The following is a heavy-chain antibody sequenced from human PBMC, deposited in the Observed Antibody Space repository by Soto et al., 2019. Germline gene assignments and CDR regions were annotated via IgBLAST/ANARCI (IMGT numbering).Heavy chain of an antibody. V-gene: IGHV4-31*03. CDR3: ASLSRRGDYGMDV. CDR1: CGSISSGGYY. CDR2: IYYSGST. Sequence: SETLSLTCTFSCGSISSGGYYWSWIRQHPGKGLEWIGYIYYSGSTYYNPSLKSRVTISVDASKNQFSLKLSSVTAADTAVYYCASLSRRGDYGMDVWGQGTTVTVSS. J-gene: IGHJ6*02.